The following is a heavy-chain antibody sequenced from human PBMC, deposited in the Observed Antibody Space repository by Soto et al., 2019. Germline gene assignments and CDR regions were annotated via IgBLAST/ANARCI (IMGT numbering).Heavy chain of an antibody. V-gene: IGHV3-30*18. J-gene: IGHJ4*02. Sequence: QVQLVESGGGVVQPGRSLRLSCAASGFTFSSYGMHWVRQAPGKGLEWVAVISYDGSNKYYADSVKGRFTISRDNSKNTLYLQMTSLRAEDTAVYYCAKDLRRMVAITSIDYWGQGTLVTVSS. CDR2: ISYDGSNK. D-gene: IGHD3-22*01. CDR3: AKDLRRMVAITSIDY. CDR1: GFTFSSYG.